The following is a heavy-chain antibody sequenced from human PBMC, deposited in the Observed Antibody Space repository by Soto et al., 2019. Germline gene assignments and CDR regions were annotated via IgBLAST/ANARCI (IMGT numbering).Heavy chain of an antibody. CDR3: ARDIGSYAYAEGY. CDR1: GGSINSYW. Sequence: SETLSLTCSVSGGSINSYWWSWIRQPAGKGLEWIGRVYSSGTTDYNPSLNSRATMSVETSKNQFSLKLTSVTAADTAVYYCARDIGSYAYAEGYWGQGIQVTV. V-gene: IGHV4-4*07. D-gene: IGHD2-2*01. J-gene: IGHJ4*02. CDR2: VYSSGTT.